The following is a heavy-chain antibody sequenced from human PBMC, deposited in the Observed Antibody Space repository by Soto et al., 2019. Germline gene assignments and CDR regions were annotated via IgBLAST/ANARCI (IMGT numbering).Heavy chain of an antibody. V-gene: IGHV3-74*01. J-gene: IGHJ6*02. CDR2: IKSDGSST. Sequence: EVQLVESGGGLVQPGGSLRLSCAASGFTFSNYWMHWVRQAPGKGLVWVSRIKSDGSSTNDADSVKGRFTRSRDNAKNTLYLQLNSLRVEDTAVYYCARGNYGMDVWGQGTTVTVSS. CDR1: GFTFSNYW. CDR3: ARGNYGMDV.